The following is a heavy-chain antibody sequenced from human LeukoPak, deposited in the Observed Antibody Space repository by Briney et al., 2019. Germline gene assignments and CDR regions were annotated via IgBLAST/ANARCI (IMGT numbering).Heavy chain of an antibody. D-gene: IGHD3-10*01. CDR3: ARNFDDSGSLGYY. J-gene: IGHJ4*02. CDR1: GGSISSSYW. V-gene: IGHV4-4*02. CDR2: TYHSGST. Sequence: SGTLSLTCAVSGGSISSSYWWSWVRLPPGKGLEGIGETYHSGSTNYNTSLKSRVTISVDKSKNQFSLKLRSVTAADTAVYYCARNFDDSGSLGYYWGQGTLVTVSS.